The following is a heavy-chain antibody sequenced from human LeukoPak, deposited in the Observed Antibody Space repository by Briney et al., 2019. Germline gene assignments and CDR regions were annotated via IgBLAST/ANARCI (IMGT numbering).Heavy chain of an antibody. CDR2: INHSGST. Sequence: SETLSLTCAVYGGSFSGYYWSWLRQPPGKGLEWIGEINHSGSTNYNPSLKSRVTISVDTSKNRFSLKLSSVTAADTAVYYCARTPVAAARFDPWGQGTLVTVSS. D-gene: IGHD6-13*01. J-gene: IGHJ5*02. CDR1: GGSFSGYY. V-gene: IGHV4-34*01. CDR3: ARTPVAAARFDP.